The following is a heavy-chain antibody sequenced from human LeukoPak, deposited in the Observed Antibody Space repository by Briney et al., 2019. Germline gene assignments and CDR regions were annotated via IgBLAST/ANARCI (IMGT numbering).Heavy chain of an antibody. J-gene: IGHJ4*02. CDR2: IKSKTDGGTA. D-gene: IGHD3-22*01. V-gene: IGHV3-15*01. Sequence: PGGSLRLSCAASGFTFSNAWMSWVRQAPGKGLEGVGRIKSKTDGGTADYAAPVKGRFTISRDDSKNTLYLQVNSLKTEDTAVYYCTTDMYYYDSSGYADYWGQGTLVTVSS. CDR3: TTDMYYYDSSGYADY. CDR1: GFTFSNAW.